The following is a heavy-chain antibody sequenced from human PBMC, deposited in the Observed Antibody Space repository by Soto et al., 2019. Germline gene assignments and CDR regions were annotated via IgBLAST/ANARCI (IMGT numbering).Heavy chain of an antibody. J-gene: IGHJ4*02. D-gene: IGHD3-16*01. CDR1: GFTISSYW. CDR2: IKEDGSEE. CDR3: ANGGKNFDY. V-gene: IGHV3-7*05. Sequence: PGGSLRLSCAASGFTISSYWMSWVRQAPGKGPEWVANIKEDGSEEYYVDSVKGRFTISRDNAKNSLYLQMNSLRAEDTAVYYCANGGKNFDYWGQGTLVTVSS.